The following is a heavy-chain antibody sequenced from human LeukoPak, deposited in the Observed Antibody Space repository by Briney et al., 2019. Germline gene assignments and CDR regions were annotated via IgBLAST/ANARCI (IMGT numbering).Heavy chain of an antibody. CDR1: GFNFNKYN. V-gene: IGHV3-23*01. CDR3: AKGGWLDD. D-gene: IGHD6-19*01. J-gene: IGHJ4*02. CDR2: ITGRSDKT. Sequence: GGSLRLSCAASGFNFNKYNMTWARQAPGKGLEWVSTITGRSDKTYYTDSVKGRFVTSRDNSKDTLYLQMNSLRAEDTALYYCAKGGWLDDLGQGALVTVSS.